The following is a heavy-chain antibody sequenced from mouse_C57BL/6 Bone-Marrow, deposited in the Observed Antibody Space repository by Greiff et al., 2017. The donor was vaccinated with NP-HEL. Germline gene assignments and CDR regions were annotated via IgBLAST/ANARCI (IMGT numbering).Heavy chain of an antibody. Sequence: QVQLQQPGAELVRPGSSVKLSCKASGYTFTSYWLAWVKQRPGRGLEWIGNIYPSDSETHYNQKFKDKATLTVDKSSSTAYMQLSSLTSEDSAVYYCARTGDFDYWGQGTTLTVSS. CDR2: IYPSDSET. J-gene: IGHJ2*01. V-gene: IGHV1-61*01. CDR1: GYTFTSYW. D-gene: IGHD4-1*01. CDR3: ARTGDFDY.